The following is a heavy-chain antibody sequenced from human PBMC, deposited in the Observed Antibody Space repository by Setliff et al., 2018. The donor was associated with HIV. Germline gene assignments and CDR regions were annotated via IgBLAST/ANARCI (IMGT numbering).Heavy chain of an antibody. D-gene: IGHD6-19*01. CDR2: VYHSGTT. CDR3: ARGSGWSLDS. V-gene: IGHV4-34*01. Sequence: PSETLSLTCGVYGGSFSDYYWTWVRQPPGKGLEWTGEVYHSGTTNFNPSLKSRVAISTDKSQNQFYLKLNSVTAADTAVYYCARGSGWSLDSWGQGALVTVSS. CDR1: GGSFSDYY. J-gene: IGHJ4*02.